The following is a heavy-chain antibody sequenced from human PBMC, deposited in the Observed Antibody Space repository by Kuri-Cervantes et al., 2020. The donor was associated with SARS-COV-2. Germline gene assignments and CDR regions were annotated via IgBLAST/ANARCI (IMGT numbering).Heavy chain of an antibody. Sequence: ASVKVSCKASGYTFTSYYMHWVRQAPGRGLEWMGIINPSGGSTSYAQKFQGRVTMTRDTSTSTVYMELSSLTSEDTAIYYCFCAPKEGFDSWGQGTLVTVSS. CDR3: FCAPKEGFDS. CDR2: INPSGGST. V-gene: IGHV1-46*01. J-gene: IGHJ4*02. CDR1: GYTFTSYY.